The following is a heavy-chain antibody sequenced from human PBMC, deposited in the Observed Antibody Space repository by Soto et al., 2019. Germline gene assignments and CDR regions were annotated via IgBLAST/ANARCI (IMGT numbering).Heavy chain of an antibody. Sequence: QVQLVQSGAEVKKPGSSVKVSCKASGGTFSSYAISWVRQAPGQGLEWMGGIIPIFDTADYAQKFQGRVMITADEPTNTAYMELSSLRSEDTAVYYCAGHSSGVPGYYYGMDVWGQGTTVTVSS. CDR2: IIPIFDTA. D-gene: IGHD3-22*01. CDR3: AGHSSGVPGYYYGMDV. J-gene: IGHJ6*02. V-gene: IGHV1-69*12. CDR1: GGTFSSYA.